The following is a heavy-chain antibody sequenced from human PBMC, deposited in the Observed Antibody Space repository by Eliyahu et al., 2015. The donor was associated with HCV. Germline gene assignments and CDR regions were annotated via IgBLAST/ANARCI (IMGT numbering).Heavy chain of an antibody. Sequence: QLQLQESGPGLVKPSETLSLTCTVSGGXISSSSYXWGWIRQPPGKGLEWIGSIYYSGSTYYNPSLKSRVTISVDTSKNQFSLKLSSVTAADTAVYYCASRIIYYDSSGSRDDAFDIWGPRDNGHRLF. V-gene: IGHV4-39*01. CDR2: IYYSGST. CDR1: GGXISSSSYX. J-gene: IGHJ3*02. D-gene: IGHD3-22*01. CDR3: ASRIIYYDSSGSRDDAFDI.